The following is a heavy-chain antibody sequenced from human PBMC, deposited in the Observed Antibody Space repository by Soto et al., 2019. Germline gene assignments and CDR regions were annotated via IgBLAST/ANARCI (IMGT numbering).Heavy chain of an antibody. V-gene: IGHV1-69*01. CDR1: GGLFSSYA. D-gene: IGHD2-21*01. CDR2: IIPVFDTV. CDR3: ARGGSGDVGFNEF. Sequence: QEQLVQSGAEVKKSGSSVKVSCKDTGGLFSSYAVSWVRQAPGQGLEWMGGIIPVFDTVYYAQKFQGRVTITADETTNTAYMELSSLRSEDTAMYDGARGGSGDVGFNEFWGQGTLVTVSS. J-gene: IGHJ4*02.